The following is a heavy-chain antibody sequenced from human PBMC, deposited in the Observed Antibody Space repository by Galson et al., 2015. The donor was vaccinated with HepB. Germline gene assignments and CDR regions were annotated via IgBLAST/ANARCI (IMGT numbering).Heavy chain of an antibody. CDR3: AKDRIVGATTTPPYYFDY. CDR1: GFTFSSYG. V-gene: IGHV3-30*02. Sequence: SLRLSCAASGFTFSSYGMHWVRQAPGKGLEWVAFIRYDGSNKYYADSVKGRLTISRDNSKNTLYLQMNSLRAEDTAVYYCAKDRIVGATTTPPYYFDYWGQGTLVTVSS. CDR2: IRYDGSNK. J-gene: IGHJ4*02. D-gene: IGHD1-26*01.